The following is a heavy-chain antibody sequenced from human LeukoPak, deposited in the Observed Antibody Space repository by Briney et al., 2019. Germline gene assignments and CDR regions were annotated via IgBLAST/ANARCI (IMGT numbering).Heavy chain of an antibody. CDR3: ARSVPKTTGTYFDY. D-gene: IGHD4-17*01. V-gene: IGHV4-34*01. J-gene: IGHJ4*02. Sequence: SETLSLTCTVSGGSFSGYYWTWIRQPPGKGLEWIGEINHSGSTNYTPSLKSRVTISVDTSKNQFSLKLSSVTAADTAVYYCARSVPKTTGTYFDYWGQGTLVTVSS. CDR2: INHSGST. CDR1: GGSFSGYY.